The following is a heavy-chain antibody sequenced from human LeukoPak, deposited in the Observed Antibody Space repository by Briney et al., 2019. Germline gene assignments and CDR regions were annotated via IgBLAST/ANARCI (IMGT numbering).Heavy chain of an antibody. CDR2: MSRNSKYI. D-gene: IGHD4-17*01. V-gene: IGHV3-21*01. CDR3: ARAETRVTTWTT. CDR1: GFTFSSYS. J-gene: IGHJ4*02. Sequence: GGSLRLSCAASGFTFSSYSMNWVRQAPGKGLEWVSSMSRNSKYIYYADSVTGRFTISRDNAKNSLYLQMNSLRAEDTALYYCARAETRVTTWTTWGQGTLVTVSS.